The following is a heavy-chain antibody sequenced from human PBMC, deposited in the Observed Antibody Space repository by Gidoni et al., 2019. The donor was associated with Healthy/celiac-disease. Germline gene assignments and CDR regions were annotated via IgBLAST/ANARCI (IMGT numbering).Heavy chain of an antibody. CDR3: ARDLLVGVLWFDP. V-gene: IGHV6-1*01. CDR2: TYYRSKWYN. Sequence: QVQLQQSGPGLGKPSQTLALTRAISGDSVSRNSAAWNWIRQSPSRGLEWLGRTYYRSKWYNDYAVSVKNRITINPDTSKNQFSLQLNSVTPEDTAVYYCARDLLVGVLWFDPWGQGTLVTVSS. J-gene: IGHJ5*02. D-gene: IGHD2-8*02. CDR1: GDSVSRNSAA.